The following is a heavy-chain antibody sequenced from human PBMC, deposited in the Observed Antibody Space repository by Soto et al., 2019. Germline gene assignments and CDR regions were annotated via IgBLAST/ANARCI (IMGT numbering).Heavy chain of an antibody. D-gene: IGHD2-2*01. V-gene: IGHV3-23*01. CDR1: GFTFSSYA. Sequence: GGSLRLSCAASGFTFSSYAMSWVRQAPGKGLEWVSAISGSGGSTYYADSVKGRFTISRDNSKNTLYLQMNSLRAEDTAVYYCAKVLDRSADCSSTSCREAWGQGTLVTVSS. CDR2: ISGSGGST. CDR3: AKVLDRSADCSSTSCREA. J-gene: IGHJ5*02.